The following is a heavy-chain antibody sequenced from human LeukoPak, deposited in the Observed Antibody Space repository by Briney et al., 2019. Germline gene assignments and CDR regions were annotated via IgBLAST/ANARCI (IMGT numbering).Heavy chain of an antibody. Sequence: GSLRLSCAASGFTFSSYSMSWIRQPAGKGLEWIGRIYTSGSTNYNPSLKSRVTISVDTSKNQFSLKLSSVTAADTAVYYCARGVTGIDYWGQGTLVTVSS. CDR1: GFTFSSYS. D-gene: IGHD1-20*01. CDR3: ARGVTGIDY. V-gene: IGHV4-4*07. CDR2: IYTSGST. J-gene: IGHJ4*02.